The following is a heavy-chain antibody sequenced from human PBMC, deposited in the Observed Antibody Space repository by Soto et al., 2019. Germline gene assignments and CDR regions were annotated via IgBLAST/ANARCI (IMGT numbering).Heavy chain of an antibody. CDR2: ISSSSSTI. D-gene: IGHD1-26*01. CDR3: ARASGSYYGGCFDY. V-gene: IGHV3-48*02. Sequence: EVQLVESGGGLVQPGGSLRLSCAASGFTFSSYSMNWVRQAPGKGLEWVSYISSSSSTIYYADSVKGRFTISRDNAKNSLYLQMNSLRDEDTAVYYCARASGSYYGGCFDYWGQGTLVTVSS. J-gene: IGHJ4*02. CDR1: GFTFSSYS.